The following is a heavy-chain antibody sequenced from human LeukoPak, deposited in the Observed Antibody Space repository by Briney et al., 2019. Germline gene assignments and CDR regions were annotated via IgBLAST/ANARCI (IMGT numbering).Heavy chain of an antibody. CDR2: ISGNDGST. CDR1: GLTFSSYA. Sequence: GGSLRLSCAASGLTFSSYAMSWVRQAPGKGLEWVSAISGNDGSTNYADSVKGRFTISRDNSKNTLYLQMNSLRAEDTAVYYCAKGMIYDSRQWYGFDIWGRGTMVTVSS. CDR3: AKGMIYDSRQWYGFDI. J-gene: IGHJ3*02. V-gene: IGHV3-23*01. D-gene: IGHD3-22*01.